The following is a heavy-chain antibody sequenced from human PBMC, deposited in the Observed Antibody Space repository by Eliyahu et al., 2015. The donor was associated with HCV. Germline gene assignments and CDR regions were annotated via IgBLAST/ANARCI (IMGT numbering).Heavy chain of an antibody. CDR2: IYPGDSDT. D-gene: IGHD3-22*01. V-gene: IGHV5-51*01. Sequence: ELQLVQSGAEVQKPGESLNISCKGSGYKFSSYWIGWVRQIPGKGLEWIGIIYPGDSDTKYNPSLQGQVTISADKSISTVYLQWSSLKASDTAMYYCTRLPDHSSGYYYFDYWGQGTLVIVSS. CDR3: TRLPDHSSGYYYFDY. J-gene: IGHJ4*02. CDR1: GYKFSSYW.